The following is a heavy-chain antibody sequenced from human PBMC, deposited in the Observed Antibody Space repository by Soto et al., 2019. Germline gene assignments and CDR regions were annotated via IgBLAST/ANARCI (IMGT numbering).Heavy chain of an antibody. CDR1: GFAFSNYA. V-gene: IGHV3-30-3*01. Sequence: GALRLSCAASGFAFSNYAMHWVRQAPGKGLEWVAVISYDGSNKYYADSVKGRFTISRDNSKNTLYLQMDSLRAEGTAVYYCARGEGLRLYYYYGMDVWGQGTTVTVSS. D-gene: IGHD4-17*01. CDR3: ARGEGLRLYYYYGMDV. CDR2: ISYDGSNK. J-gene: IGHJ6*02.